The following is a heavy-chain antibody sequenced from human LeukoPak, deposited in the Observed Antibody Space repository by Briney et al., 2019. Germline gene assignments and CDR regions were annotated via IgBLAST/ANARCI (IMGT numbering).Heavy chain of an antibody. V-gene: IGHV3-21*01. Sequence: GGSLRLSCAASGFAFSSYSMNWVRQAPGKGLEWVSSISSGSTYIYYADSVKGRFTISRDNAKNSLYLQMNSLRAEDTAVYYCARDIIAAAGIVDYWGQGTLVTVSS. D-gene: IGHD6-13*01. CDR3: ARDIIAAAGIVDY. CDR1: GFAFSSYS. J-gene: IGHJ4*02. CDR2: ISSGSTYI.